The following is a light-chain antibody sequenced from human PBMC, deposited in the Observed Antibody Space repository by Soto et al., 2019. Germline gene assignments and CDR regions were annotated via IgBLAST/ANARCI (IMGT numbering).Light chain of an antibody. CDR3: RSDTTLSAHL. Sequence: QSALTQPASVSGSLGQSITISCTGSNRNIGAYNLVSWYQQYPDTAPKLIIYDVRNRPSGVSYRFTGSRSGNTASLTISALQADDDSNFCCRSDTTLSAHLFGGGTKVTVL. J-gene: IGLJ3*02. CDR2: DVR. V-gene: IGLV2-14*03. CDR1: NRNIGAYNL.